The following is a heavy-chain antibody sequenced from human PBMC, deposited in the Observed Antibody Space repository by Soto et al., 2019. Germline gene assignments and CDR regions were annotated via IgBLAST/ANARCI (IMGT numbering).Heavy chain of an antibody. Sequence: GASVKVSCKASGYTLTGYYMHWVRQAPGQGLEWMGWINPNSGGTNYAQKFQGWVTMTRDTSISTAYMELSRLRSDDTAVYYCARSLTGIAAAGSSEYFQHWGQGTLVTVSS. J-gene: IGHJ1*01. CDR2: INPNSGGT. CDR3: ARSLTGIAAAGSSEYFQH. V-gene: IGHV1-2*04. D-gene: IGHD6-13*01. CDR1: GYTLTGYY.